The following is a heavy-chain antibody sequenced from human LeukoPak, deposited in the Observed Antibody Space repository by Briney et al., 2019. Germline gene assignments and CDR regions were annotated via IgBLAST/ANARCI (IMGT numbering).Heavy chain of an antibody. CDR1: GGSVSSGSYY. V-gene: IGHV4-61*01. D-gene: IGHD3-3*01. CDR3: ARDPRLSHTYYDFWSGAYYYYGMDV. CDR2: IYYSGST. J-gene: IGHJ6*02. Sequence: PSETLSLTCTVSGGSVSSGSYYWSWIRQPPGKGLEWIGYIYYSGSTNYNPSLKSRVTISVDTSKNQFSLKLSSVTAADTAVYYCARDPRLSHTYYDFWSGAYYYYGMDVWGQGTTVTVSS.